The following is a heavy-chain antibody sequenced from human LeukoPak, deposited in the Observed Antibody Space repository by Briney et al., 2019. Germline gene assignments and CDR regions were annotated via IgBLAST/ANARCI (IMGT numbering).Heavy chain of an antibody. CDR2: IYTSGST. CDR1: GGSISSYY. D-gene: IGHD4-17*01. Sequence: SDTLSLTCTVSGGSISSYYWTWIRQPAGKGLEWIGRIYTSGSTNYNPSLKSRVTMSVGTSKNQFSLKVNSVTAADTAVYYCARDQGGEDYGNAFDIWGQGTMVTVSS. J-gene: IGHJ3*02. V-gene: IGHV4-4*07. CDR3: ARDQGGEDYGNAFDI.